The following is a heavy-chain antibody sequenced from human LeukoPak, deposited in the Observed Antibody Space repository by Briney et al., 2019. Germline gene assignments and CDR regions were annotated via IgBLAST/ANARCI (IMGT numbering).Heavy chain of an antibody. CDR2: TSGSGGST. CDR1: GFTSTIYA. Sequence: GGSPRLSCAAPGFTSTIYAMCWVREAPGERLGWVSATSGSGGSTYYANSVKGRFTISRDNSKNTLYLQMNSLRAEDTAIYYCAKNPTAVVAVAGLFDYWGQATLVTVS. V-gene: IGHV3-23*01. CDR3: AKNPTAVVAVAGLFDY. J-gene: IGHJ4*02. D-gene: IGHD6-19*01.